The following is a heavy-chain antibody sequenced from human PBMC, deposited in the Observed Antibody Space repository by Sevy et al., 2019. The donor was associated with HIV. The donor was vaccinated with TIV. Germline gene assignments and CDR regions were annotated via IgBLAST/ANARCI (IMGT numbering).Heavy chain of an antibody. Sequence: GGSLRLSCAASGFTFSSYSMNWVRQAPGKGLEWVSYISSSSSTIYYADSVKGRFTISRDNAKNSLYLRMNSLRDEDTAVYYCARDRGCGGDDRGVYYFDYWGQGTLVTVSS. V-gene: IGHV3-48*02. CDR3: ARDRGCGGDDRGVYYFDY. CDR1: GFTFSSYS. CDR2: ISSSSSTI. J-gene: IGHJ4*02. D-gene: IGHD2-21*02.